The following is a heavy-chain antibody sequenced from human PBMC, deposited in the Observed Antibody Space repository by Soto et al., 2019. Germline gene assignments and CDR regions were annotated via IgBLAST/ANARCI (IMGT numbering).Heavy chain of an antibody. D-gene: IGHD4-17*01. CDR3: ARKMTTVTVDAFDI. Sequence: ETLSLTCTVSGGSISSYYWSWIRQPPGKGLEWIGYIYYSGSTNYNPSLKSRVTISVDTSKNQFSLKLSSVTAADTAAYYCARKMTTVTVDAFDIWGQGTMVTVSS. CDR1: GGSISSYY. J-gene: IGHJ3*02. V-gene: IGHV4-59*08. CDR2: IYYSGST.